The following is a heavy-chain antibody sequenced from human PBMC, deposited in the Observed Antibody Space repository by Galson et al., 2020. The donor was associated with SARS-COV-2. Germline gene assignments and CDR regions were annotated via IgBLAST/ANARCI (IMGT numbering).Heavy chain of an antibody. J-gene: IGHJ6*02. D-gene: IGHD4-17*01. CDR2: IWYDGSNT. V-gene: IGHV3-33*01. CDR3: ARGAYGDYVTNYYYYGMDV. CDR1: GFTFSSYG. Sequence: GGSLRLSCAASGFTFSSYGMHWVRQAPGKGLEWVAVIWYDGSNTYYADSVKGRFTISRDNSKNTLYLQMNSLRAEDTDVYYCARGAYGDYVTNYYYYGMDVWGQGTTVTVSS.